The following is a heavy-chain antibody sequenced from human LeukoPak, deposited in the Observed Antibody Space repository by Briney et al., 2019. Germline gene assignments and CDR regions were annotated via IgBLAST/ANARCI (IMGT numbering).Heavy chain of an antibody. CDR3: AREGIPGIAVAGTVDY. D-gene: IGHD6-19*01. CDR1: GGTFSSYA. CDR2: IIPILGIA. Sequence: SVKVSRKASGGTFSSYAISWVRQAPGQGLEWMGRIIPILGIANYARKFQGRVTITADKSTSTAYMELSSLRSEDTAVYYCAREGIPGIAVAGTVDYWGQGTLVTVSS. V-gene: IGHV1-69*04. J-gene: IGHJ4*02.